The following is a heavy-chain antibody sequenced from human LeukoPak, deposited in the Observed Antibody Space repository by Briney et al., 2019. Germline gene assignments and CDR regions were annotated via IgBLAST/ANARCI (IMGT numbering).Heavy chain of an antibody. CDR2: ISSSSSTI. Sequence: QSGGSLRLSCAASGFTFSSYSMNWVRQAPGKGLEWVSYISSSSSTIYYADSVKGRFTISRDNAKNSLYLQMNSLRAEDTAVYYCARSAGVGATLWFDPWGQGTLVTVSS. D-gene: IGHD1-26*01. CDR3: ARSAGVGATLWFDP. J-gene: IGHJ5*02. CDR1: GFTFSSYS. V-gene: IGHV3-48*04.